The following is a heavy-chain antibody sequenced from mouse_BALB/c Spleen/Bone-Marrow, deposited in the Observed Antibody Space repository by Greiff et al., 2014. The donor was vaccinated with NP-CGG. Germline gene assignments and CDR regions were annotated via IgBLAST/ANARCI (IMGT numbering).Heavy chain of an antibody. V-gene: IGHV1S132*01. J-gene: IGHJ4*01. D-gene: IGHD1-3*01. Sequence: VQLQQSGAELVRPGTSVKLSCKTSGYIFTSYWIHWVKQRSGRGLEWIARFYPGTGTTYYNEKFKGKATLTADKSSSTAYMQLSSPKSEDSAGYFWKRTDNPSIGYWGQGTSVTVSA. CDR3: KRTDNPSIGY. CDR2: FYPGTGTT. CDR1: GYIFTSYW.